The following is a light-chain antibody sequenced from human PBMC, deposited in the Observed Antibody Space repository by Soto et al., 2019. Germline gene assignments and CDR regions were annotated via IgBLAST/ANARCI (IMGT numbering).Light chain of an antibody. CDR3: AAWDDRMSGRV. CDR1: TANIGKNY. Sequence: QSVLTQSPSTSRTPGQRVTISCSGNTANIGKNYVYWYQQFPGTAPKLLIYSDNQRPSWVPDRFSVSKSDTSASLAISGLPSEDDAVYYCAAWDDRMSGRVFGGGTKLTVL. V-gene: IGLV1-47*02. CDR2: SDN. J-gene: IGLJ3*02.